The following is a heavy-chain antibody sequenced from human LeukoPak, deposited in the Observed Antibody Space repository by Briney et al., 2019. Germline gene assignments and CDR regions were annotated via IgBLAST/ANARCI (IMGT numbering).Heavy chain of an antibody. CDR2: IRGSGGRT. J-gene: IGHJ4*02. Sequence: GGSLRLSCAASGFTFSSYAMSWVRQAPGKGLEWVSLIRGSGGRTYYADSVKGRFTFTRNNSKNTRYLQMNSLRAEDTAVYYCAKGLAVADKGIIDYWGQGTLVSVSS. D-gene: IGHD6-19*01. V-gene: IGHV3-23*01. CDR3: AKGLAVADKGIIDY. CDR1: GFTFSSYA.